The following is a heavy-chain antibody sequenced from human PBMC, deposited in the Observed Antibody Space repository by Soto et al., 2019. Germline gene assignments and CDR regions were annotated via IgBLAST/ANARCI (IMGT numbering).Heavy chain of an antibody. CDR1: GFTFDDYA. CDR3: AKGRGTVIIGLFVY. CDR2: ISWNSGSI. V-gene: IGHV3-9*01. D-gene: IGHD3-9*01. Sequence: EVQLVESGGGLVQPGRSLRLSCAASGFTFDDYAMHWVRQAPGKGLEWVSGISWNSGSIGYADSVKGRFTISRDNAKNSLYLQMNSLRAEDTALYYCAKGRGTVIIGLFVYWGQGTLVTVSS. J-gene: IGHJ4*02.